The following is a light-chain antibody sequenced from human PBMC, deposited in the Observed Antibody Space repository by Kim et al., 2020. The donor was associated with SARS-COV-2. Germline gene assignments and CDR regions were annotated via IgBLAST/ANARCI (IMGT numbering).Light chain of an antibody. Sequence: SGSVGDRVTITWRASQSISRWLALYQQKPGKAPKLLIYKASSLESGVPSRFSGSGSGTEFTLTISSLQPDDFATYYCQQYNSYWTFGQGTKVDIK. V-gene: IGKV1-5*03. CDR2: KAS. CDR1: QSISRW. J-gene: IGKJ1*01. CDR3: QQYNSYWT.